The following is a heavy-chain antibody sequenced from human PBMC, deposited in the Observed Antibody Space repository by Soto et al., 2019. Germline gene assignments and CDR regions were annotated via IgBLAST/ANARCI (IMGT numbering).Heavy chain of an antibody. CDR2: IYYSGGT. V-gene: IGHV4-31*11. CDR3: ARMVGSRSPDFDY. Sequence: QVQLQESGPGLLEPSQTLSLTCAVYGASITGDGYYWSWIRQHPGKGLEWVGHIYYSGGTYYDVCFGGRLARSGDTSKNPVCVKLTPVTAADSAVYYCARMVGSRSPDFDYWGQGTLVTVSS. CDR1: GASITGDGYY. D-gene: IGHD3-10*01. J-gene: IGHJ4*02.